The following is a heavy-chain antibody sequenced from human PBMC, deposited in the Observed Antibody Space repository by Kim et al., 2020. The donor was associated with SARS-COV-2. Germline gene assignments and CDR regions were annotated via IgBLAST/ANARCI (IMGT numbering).Heavy chain of an antibody. V-gene: IGHV3-48*03. D-gene: IGHD2-2*01. CDR1: GFTFSSYE. J-gene: IGHJ5*02. CDR3: ARALIVVVPAVTNWFDP. CDR2: ISSSGSTI. Sequence: GGSLRLSCAASGFTFSSYEMNWDRQAPGKGLEWVSYISSSGSTIYYADSVKGRFTISRDNAKNSLYLQMNSLRAEDTAVYYCARALIVVVPAVTNWFDPWGQGTLVTVSS.